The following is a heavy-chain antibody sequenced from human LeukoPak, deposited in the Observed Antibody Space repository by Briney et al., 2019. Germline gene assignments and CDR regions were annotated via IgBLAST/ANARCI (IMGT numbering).Heavy chain of an antibody. D-gene: IGHD4-17*01. CDR3: ARGLDYGETYDY. Sequence: ASVKVSCKASGYTFTSYGISCVRQAPGQVLEWMGWTSAYNGNTNYAQKLQGRVTMTTDTATSTAYMELRSLRSDDTAVYYCARGLDYGETYDYWGQGTLVTVSS. CDR2: TSAYNGNT. J-gene: IGHJ4*02. V-gene: IGHV1-18*01. CDR1: GYTFTSYG.